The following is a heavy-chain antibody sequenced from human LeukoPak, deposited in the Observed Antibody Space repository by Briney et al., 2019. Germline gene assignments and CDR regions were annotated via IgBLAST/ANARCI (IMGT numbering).Heavy chain of an antibody. Sequence: GGSLRLSCAASGFTFSSYSMNWVRQAPGEGLEWVSYISSSSSTIYYADSVKGRFTISRGNAKNSLYLQMNSLRAEDTAVYYCARVGSSGYYHYWGQGTLVTVSS. J-gene: IGHJ4*02. D-gene: IGHD3-22*01. CDR3: ARVGSSGYYHY. CDR2: ISSSSSTI. V-gene: IGHV3-48*01. CDR1: GFTFSSYS.